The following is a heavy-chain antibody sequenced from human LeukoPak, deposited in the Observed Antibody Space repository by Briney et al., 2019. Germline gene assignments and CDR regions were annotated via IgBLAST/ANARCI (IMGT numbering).Heavy chain of an antibody. Sequence: GGSLRLSCAASGFTFSSYGMHWVRQAPGKGLEYVSAISSNGGSTYYANSVKGRFTISRDNSKNTLYLQMGSLRAEDMAVYYCARDGRKATYYDFWSSTGYFDYWGQGTLVTVSS. D-gene: IGHD3-3*01. CDR3: ARDGRKATYYDFWSSTGYFDY. CDR1: GFTFSSYG. V-gene: IGHV3-64*01. J-gene: IGHJ4*02. CDR2: ISSNGGST.